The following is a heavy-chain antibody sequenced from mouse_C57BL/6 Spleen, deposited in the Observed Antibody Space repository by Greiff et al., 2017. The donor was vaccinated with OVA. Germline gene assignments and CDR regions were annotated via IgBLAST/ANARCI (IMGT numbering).Heavy chain of an antibody. CDR2: IHPNSGST. J-gene: IGHJ2*01. D-gene: IGHD1-1*01. CDR1: CYTFTSYW. Sequence: QVQLQQPGAELVKPGASVKLSCKASCYTFTSYWMHWVKQRPGQGLEWIGMIHPNSGSTNYNEKFKSKATLTVDKSSRTAYMQLSSLTSEDSAVYDCAREGYYGSSYDYWGQGTTLTVSS. CDR3: AREGYYGSSYDY. V-gene: IGHV1-64*01.